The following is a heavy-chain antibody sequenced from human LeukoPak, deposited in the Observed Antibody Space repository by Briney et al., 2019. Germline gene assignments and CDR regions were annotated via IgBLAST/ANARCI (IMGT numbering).Heavy chain of an antibody. CDR2: ISSSGDTI. Sequence: GGSLRLSCAASGFPFSDYYMSWIRQAPGKGLEWVSYISSSGDTIYYADSVKGRFTISRDNSKNTLYLQMNSLRAEDTAVYYCARGEQQLVLYFDYWGQGTLVTVSS. CDR3: ARGEQQLVLYFDY. V-gene: IGHV3-11*04. CDR1: GFPFSDYY. D-gene: IGHD6-13*01. J-gene: IGHJ4*02.